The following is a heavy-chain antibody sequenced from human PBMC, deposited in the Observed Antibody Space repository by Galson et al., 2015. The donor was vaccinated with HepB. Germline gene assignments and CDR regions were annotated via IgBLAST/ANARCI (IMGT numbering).Heavy chain of an antibody. CDR3: ARIQRDGYSLWFDY. Sequence: SLRLSCAASGFTFDDYAMHWVRQAPGKGLEWVSGISWNSGSIGYADSVKGRFTISRDNAKNSLYLQMNSLRAEDTATYYCARIQRDGYSLWFDYWGQGTLVTVSS. CDR2: ISWNSGSI. J-gene: IGHJ4*02. CDR1: GFTFDDYA. D-gene: IGHD5-24*01. V-gene: IGHV3-9*01.